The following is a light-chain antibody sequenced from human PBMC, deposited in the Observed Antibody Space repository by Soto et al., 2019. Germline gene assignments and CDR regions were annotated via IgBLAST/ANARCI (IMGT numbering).Light chain of an antibody. J-gene: IGKJ1*01. Sequence: IVLTQSPGTLSLSPGETATLSCRASQSVTTQLAWYQQKRGRAPRLIIHGASRMATGIPDRISGSGSGTDFTLTISRVEPEDVAVYYCQQYGGSTRTFGQGTKVEIK. CDR3: QQYGGSTRT. V-gene: IGKV3-20*01. CDR1: QSVTTQ. CDR2: GAS.